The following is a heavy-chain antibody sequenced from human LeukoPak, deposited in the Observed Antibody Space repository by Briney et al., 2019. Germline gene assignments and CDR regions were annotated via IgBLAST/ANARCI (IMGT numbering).Heavy chain of an antibody. D-gene: IGHD3-16*02. J-gene: IGHJ4*02. CDR1: GFTVSSNY. CDR3: VRSYRYQAYYFDY. CDR2: IYSGGST. V-gene: IGHV3-53*01. Sequence: GGSLRLSCAASGFTVSSNYMSWVRRAPGKGLEWVSVIYSGGSTYYADSVKGRFTISRDNSKNTLYLQMNSLRAEDTAVYYCVRSYRYQAYYFDYWGQGTLVTVSS.